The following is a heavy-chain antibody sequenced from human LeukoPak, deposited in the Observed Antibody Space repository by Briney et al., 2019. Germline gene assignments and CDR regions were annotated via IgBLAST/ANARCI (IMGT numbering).Heavy chain of an antibody. J-gene: IGHJ4*02. Sequence: SETLSLTFTVSVGSITSFYWSWIRQPPGKGLEWIGYIYTSGSSDYNPSLKSRVTISVDTSKNQFSLKLTSVTAADTAVYFCARHGGGSYSIDYWGQGTLVTVSS. CDR3: ARHGGGSYSIDY. CDR1: VGSITSFY. V-gene: IGHV4-4*09. CDR2: IYTSGSS. D-gene: IGHD1-26*01.